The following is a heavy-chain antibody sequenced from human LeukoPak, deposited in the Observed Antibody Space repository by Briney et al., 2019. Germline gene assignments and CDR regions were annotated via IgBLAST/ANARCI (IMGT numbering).Heavy chain of an antibody. CDR3: ARDPNSSGYYGIDY. J-gene: IGHJ4*02. Sequence: KNSQTLSLTCTVSGGSISSGSYYWSWIRQPAGKGLEWTGRIYTSGSTNYNPSLKSRVTISVDTSKNQFSLKLSSVTAADTAVYYCARDPNSSGYYGIDYWGQGTLVTVSS. V-gene: IGHV4-61*02. CDR1: GGSISSGSYY. D-gene: IGHD3-22*01. CDR2: IYTSGST.